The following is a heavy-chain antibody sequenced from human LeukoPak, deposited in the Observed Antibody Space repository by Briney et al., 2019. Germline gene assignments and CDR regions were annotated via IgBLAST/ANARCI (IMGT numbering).Heavy chain of an antibody. CDR3: ARGSLERITRYYYYGMDV. CDR1: GGSISSGGYY. J-gene: IGHJ6*02. V-gene: IGHV4-31*03. CDR2: IYHSGST. Sequence: PSQTLSLTCTVSGGSISSGGYYWSWIRQHPGKGLEWIGYIYHSGSTNYNPSLKSRVTISVDTSKNQFSLKLSSVTAADTAVYYCARGSLERITRYYYYGMDVWGQGTTVTVSS. D-gene: IGHD2/OR15-2a*01.